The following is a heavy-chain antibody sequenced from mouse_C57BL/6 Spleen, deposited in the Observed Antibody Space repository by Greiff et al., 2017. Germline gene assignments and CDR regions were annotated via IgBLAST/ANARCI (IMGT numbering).Heavy chain of an antibody. Sequence: QLQQSGAELMKPGASVKLSCKATGYTFTGYWIEWVKQRPGHGLEWIGEILPGSGSTNYNEKFKGKATFTADTSSNTAYMQLSSLTTEDAAIYYCARGDYYGSSSGFAYWGQGTLVTVSA. V-gene: IGHV1-9*01. CDR3: ARGDYYGSSSGFAY. CDR2: ILPGSGST. J-gene: IGHJ3*01. CDR1: GYTFTGYW. D-gene: IGHD1-1*01.